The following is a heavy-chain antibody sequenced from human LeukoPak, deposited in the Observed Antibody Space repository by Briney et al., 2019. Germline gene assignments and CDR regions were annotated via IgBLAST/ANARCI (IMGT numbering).Heavy chain of an antibody. CDR3: ARAPSASTVTTGGFDY. Sequence: PGGSLRLSCAASGFTFSSYAMTWVRQAPGKGLEWVSVIGGSGDSTYYADSVKGRFTISRDNSKNTLYLQMNSLRVEDTAVYYCARAPSASTVTTGGFDYWGQGTLVTVSS. D-gene: IGHD4-11*01. V-gene: IGHV3-23*01. J-gene: IGHJ4*02. CDR1: GFTFSSYA. CDR2: IGGSGDST.